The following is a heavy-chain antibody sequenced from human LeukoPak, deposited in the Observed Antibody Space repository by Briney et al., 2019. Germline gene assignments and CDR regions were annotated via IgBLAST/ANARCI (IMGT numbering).Heavy chain of an antibody. CDR3: ARDRQAFNSNWDYFEY. CDR1: GFTYDTFA. J-gene: IGHJ4*02. V-gene: IGHV3-23*01. D-gene: IGHD7-27*01. CDR2: IGSTET. Sequence: GGSLRLSCVASGFTYDTFAMSWVRQAPGKGLEWVSGIGSTETYASDSVKGRFTISTDKAKSTIYLHMSNLRAEDTALYYCARDRQAFNSNWDYFEYWGQGTPVTVSS.